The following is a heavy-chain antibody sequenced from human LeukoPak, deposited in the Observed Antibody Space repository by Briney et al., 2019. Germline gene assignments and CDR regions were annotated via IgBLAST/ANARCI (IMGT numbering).Heavy chain of an antibody. CDR1: GGSFSGYY. CDR3: ARVLLYFDWLLGKRATERGYFDY. V-gene: IGHV4-34*01. Sequence: SETLSLTCAVYGGSFSGYYWSWIRQPPGKGLEWIGEINHSGSTNYNPSLKSRVSISVDTSKNQFSLKLSSVTAADTAVYYCARVLLYFDWLLGKRATERGYFDYWGQGTLVTVSS. J-gene: IGHJ4*02. CDR2: INHSGST. D-gene: IGHD3-9*01.